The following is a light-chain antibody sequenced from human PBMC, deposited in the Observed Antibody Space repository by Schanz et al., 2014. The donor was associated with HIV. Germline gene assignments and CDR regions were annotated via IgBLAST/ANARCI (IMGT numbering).Light chain of an antibody. CDR3: CSYTTTSTYV. Sequence: QSVLTQPASVSGSPGQSITISCSGTTRDIGGYNSVSWYQQHPGKAPKLIIYDVIDRPSGVSSRFSGSKSGNTASLTISGLQAEDEADYYCCSYTTTSTYVFGAGTKLTVL. CDR1: TRDIGGYNS. CDR2: DVI. J-gene: IGLJ1*01. V-gene: IGLV2-14*03.